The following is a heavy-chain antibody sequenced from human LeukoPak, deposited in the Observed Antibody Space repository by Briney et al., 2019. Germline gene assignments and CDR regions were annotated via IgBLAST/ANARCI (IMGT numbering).Heavy chain of an antibody. D-gene: IGHD1-26*01. CDR1: GYTFTNYY. V-gene: IGHV1-46*01. J-gene: IGHJ4*02. CDR2: INPSGGST. CDR3: ARSLSPSGTYALGY. Sequence: GASVKVSCKASGYTFTNYYIHWVRQAPGQGLEGMGIINPSGGSTNYAQKFQGRVTMTRDMSTSTVYMELSSLRSEDTAVYYCARSLSPSGTYALGYWGQGTLVSVSS.